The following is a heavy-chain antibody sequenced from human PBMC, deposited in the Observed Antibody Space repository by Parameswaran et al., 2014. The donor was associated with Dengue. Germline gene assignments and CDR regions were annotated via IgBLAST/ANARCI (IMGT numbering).Heavy chain of an antibody. Sequence: WIRQPPGKGLEWIGSIHFSGRTYDNPSLKSRVTISVDTSKNQFSLRLSSVTAADTAVYYCARPRAPFNYGGFDNWGQGTLVTVSS. D-gene: IGHD4-17*01. J-gene: IGHJ4*02. CDR3: ARPRAPFNYGGFDN. CDR2: IHFSGRT. V-gene: IGHV4-39*07.